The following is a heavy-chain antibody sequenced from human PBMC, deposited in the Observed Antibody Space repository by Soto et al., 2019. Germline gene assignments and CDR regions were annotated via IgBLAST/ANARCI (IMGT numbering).Heavy chain of an antibody. CDR1: GFTFSSYN. CDR3: ANYTYSSSLDY. Sequence: EVQLVESGGGLVQPGGSLRLSCAASGFTFSSYNMNWVRQAPGKGLEWVSYISSSSSSIYYADSVKGRFTISRDNAKNSLYLQMNSLRAEDTAVYYCANYTYSSSLDYWGQGTLVTVSS. CDR2: ISSSSSSI. V-gene: IGHV3-48*01. J-gene: IGHJ4*02. D-gene: IGHD6-13*01.